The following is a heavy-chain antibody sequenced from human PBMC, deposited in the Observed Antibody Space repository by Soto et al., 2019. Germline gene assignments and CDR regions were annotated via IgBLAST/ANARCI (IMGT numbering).Heavy chain of an antibody. CDR3: ARHDIIAKLQNGMGH. J-gene: IGHJ3*01. CDR1: GGSIIGFY. V-gene: IGHV4-59*08. Sequence: SETLSLTCTASGGSIIGFYWSWMRQPPGQGLEWIGYIFYAGTPLYTPSLKSRVTISVDTSKNQFSLNLSSVTAADTAVYYCARHDIIAKLQNGMGHWGPGTMVDVSS. D-gene: IGHD2-8*01. CDR2: IFYAGTP.